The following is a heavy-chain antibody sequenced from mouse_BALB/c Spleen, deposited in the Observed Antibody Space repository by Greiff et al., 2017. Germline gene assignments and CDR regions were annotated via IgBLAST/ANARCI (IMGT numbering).Heavy chain of an antibody. J-gene: IGHJ2*01. CDR1: GYTFTSYW. CDR2: INPSNGRT. CDR3: ARNYGSSYGYFDY. V-gene: IGHV1S81*02. D-gene: IGHD1-1*01. Sequence: VQLQQPGAELVKPGASVKLSCKASGYTFTSYWMHWVKQRPGQGLEWIGEINPSNGRTNYNEKFKSKATLTVDKSSSTAYMQLSSLTSEDSAVYYCARNYGSSYGYFDYWGQGTTLTVSS.